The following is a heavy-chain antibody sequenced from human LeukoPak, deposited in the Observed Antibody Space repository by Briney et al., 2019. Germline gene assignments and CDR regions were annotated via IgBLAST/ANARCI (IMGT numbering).Heavy chain of an antibody. CDR1: GSMYNYY. D-gene: IGHD6-13*01. J-gene: IGHJ3*02. CDR2: THISGST. V-gene: IGHV4-4*07. Sequence: SETLSLTCTVSGSMYNYYWSWIRQPAGKGLEWIGRTHISGSTNYNPSLKSRVTMSVDTSKNQFSLKLNSVTAADTAVYYCARGFLKAAADAFDIWGQGTMVTVSS. CDR3: ARGFLKAAADAFDI.